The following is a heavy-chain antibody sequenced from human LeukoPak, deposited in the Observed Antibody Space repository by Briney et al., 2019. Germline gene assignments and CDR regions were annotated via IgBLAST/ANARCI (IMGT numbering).Heavy chain of an antibody. Sequence: GGSLRLSCAASGFTFSSYAMSWVRQAPGKGLEWVSAISGSGGSTYYADSVKGRFTISRDNSKNTRYLKMNSLRAEDTAVYYCAKEGVVTAGGGLDYWGQGTLVTVSS. CDR2: ISGSGGST. V-gene: IGHV3-23*01. CDR3: AKEGVVTAGGGLDY. J-gene: IGHJ4*02. CDR1: GFTFSSYA. D-gene: IGHD2-21*02.